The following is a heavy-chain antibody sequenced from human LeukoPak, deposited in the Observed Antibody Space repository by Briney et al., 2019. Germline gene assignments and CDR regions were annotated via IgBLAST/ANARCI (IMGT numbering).Heavy chain of an antibody. CDR3: AKEFNRGLPDY. D-gene: IGHD2-21*01. CDR2: ISYDGSNE. J-gene: IGHJ4*02. Sequence: GGSLRLSCAASGFTFSTYGKHWVRQAPGKGLEWVAVISYDGSNEYYADSVKGRFTISRDNSKNTLYLQMSSLSAEDTAVYYCAKEFNRGLPDYWGQGTLVTVPS. CDR1: GFTFSTYG. V-gene: IGHV3-30*18.